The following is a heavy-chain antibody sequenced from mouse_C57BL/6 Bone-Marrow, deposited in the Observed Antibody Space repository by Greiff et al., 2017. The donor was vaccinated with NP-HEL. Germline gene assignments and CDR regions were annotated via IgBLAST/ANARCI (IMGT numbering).Heavy chain of an antibody. CDR2: IWGVGST. Sequence: QVQLQQSGPGLVAPSQSLSITCTVSGFSLTSYGVDWVRQSPGKGLEWLGVIWGVGSTNYNSALKSRLSSSKDNSKSQVFLKMNSLQTDDTAMYYCARAYYSGMDYWGQGTSVTVSS. CDR1: GFSLTSYG. D-gene: IGHD2-12*01. V-gene: IGHV2-6*01. CDR3: ARAYYSGMDY. J-gene: IGHJ4*01.